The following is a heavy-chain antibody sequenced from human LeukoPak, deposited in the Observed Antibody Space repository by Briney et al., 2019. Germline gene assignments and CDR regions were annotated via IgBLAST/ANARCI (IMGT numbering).Heavy chain of an antibody. CDR3: AKGGGPRAFDI. CDR1: GFTFSSSA. CDR2: ISASGGST. J-gene: IGHJ3*02. Sequence: GGSLRLSCAASGFTFSSSAMSWVRQVPGKGLEWVSGISASGGSTSYADSVRGRFTISRDNSKNTLYLQMNTLRAEDTAVYYCAKGGGPRAFDIWGQGTMVTVSS. D-gene: IGHD2-15*01. V-gene: IGHV3-23*01.